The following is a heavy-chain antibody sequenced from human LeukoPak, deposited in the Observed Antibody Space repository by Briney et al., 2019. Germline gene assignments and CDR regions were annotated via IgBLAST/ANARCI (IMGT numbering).Heavy chain of an antibody. J-gene: IGHJ5*02. Sequence: SETLSLTCTVSGGSISSYYWSWIRQPPGKGLEWIGYIYYSGSTYYNPSLKSRVTISVDTSKNQFSLKLSSVTAADTAVYYCARDFGISQLGHWFDPWGQGTLVTVSS. CDR2: IYYSGST. V-gene: IGHV4-59*12. D-gene: IGHD3-10*01. CDR1: GGSISSYY. CDR3: ARDFGISQLGHWFDP.